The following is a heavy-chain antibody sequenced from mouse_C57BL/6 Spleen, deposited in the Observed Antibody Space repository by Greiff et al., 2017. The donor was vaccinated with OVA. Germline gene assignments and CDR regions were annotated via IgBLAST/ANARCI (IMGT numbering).Heavy chain of an antibody. CDR1: GYTFTSYW. CDR3: ARDEYDLYYFDY. D-gene: IGHD2-4*01. Sequence: QVQLQQPGAELVKPGASVKLSCKASGYTFTSYWMHWVKQRPGQGLEWIGMIHPNSGSTNYNEKFKSKATLTVDKSSSTAYMQLSSLTSEDSAVYYCARDEYDLYYFDYWGQGTTLTVSA. V-gene: IGHV1-64*01. J-gene: IGHJ2*01. CDR2: IHPNSGST.